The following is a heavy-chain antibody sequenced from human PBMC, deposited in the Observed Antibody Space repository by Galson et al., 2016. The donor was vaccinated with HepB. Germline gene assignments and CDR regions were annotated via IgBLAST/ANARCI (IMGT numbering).Heavy chain of an antibody. V-gene: IGHV3-33*01. J-gene: IGHJ6*04. CDR1: GFTFSHFG. D-gene: IGHD5-12*01. CDR2: VWYDGSNE. CDR3: ARDVLGGGYDFGGRGHYYYYYGMDV. Sequence: SLRLSCAASGFTFSHFGMHWVRQAPGKGLEWLAVVWYDGSNEYYADSVRGRFTISRDNSKNTLYLQPNSLRVGDPAVYYCARDVLGGGYDFGGRGHYYYYYGMDVWGTGTTVTVSS.